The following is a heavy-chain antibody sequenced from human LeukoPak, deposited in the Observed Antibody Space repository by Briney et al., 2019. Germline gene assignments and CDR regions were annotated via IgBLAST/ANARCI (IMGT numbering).Heavy chain of an antibody. CDR2: ISGGGGYT. Sequence: GGSLRLSCEASGFTFSSHGMSWVRQAPGKGLEWVSVISGGGGYTYHADSVKGRFTISRDNSKNTVYLQMKGLRAEDTAVYYCAKGSGRDNDHVWGSYRHFDSWGQGTLVTVSS. D-gene: IGHD3-16*02. CDR3: AKGSGRDNDHVWGSYRHFDS. J-gene: IGHJ4*02. V-gene: IGHV3-23*01. CDR1: GFTFSSHG.